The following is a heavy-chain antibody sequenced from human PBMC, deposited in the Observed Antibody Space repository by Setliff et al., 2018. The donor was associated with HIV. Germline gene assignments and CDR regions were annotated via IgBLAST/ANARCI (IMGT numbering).Heavy chain of an antibody. D-gene: IGHD3-3*01. V-gene: IGHV4-34*01. CDR3: ARLGRNLRFLTV. CDR1: GGSFSGYY. Sequence: SDTLSLTCAVYGGSFSGYYWNWIRQPPGKGLEWIGEINHSGSPNYNPSLKSRVTISVDTSNNQFTLRLKSVTAADTAVYYCARLGRNLRFLTVWGQGTTVTVSS. CDR2: INHSGSP. J-gene: IGHJ6*02.